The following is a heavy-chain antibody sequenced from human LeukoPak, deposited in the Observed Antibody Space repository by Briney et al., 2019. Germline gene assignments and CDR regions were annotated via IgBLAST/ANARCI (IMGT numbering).Heavy chain of an antibody. D-gene: IGHD3-3*01. J-gene: IGHJ4*02. CDR3: SRDYDYYYFEY. V-gene: IGHV3-30*02. CDR2: IRYDGSKK. CDR1: GFTFSSYG. Sequence: VGSLRLSCAASGFTFSSYGMHWVRQAPGHGLEWVAFIRYDGSKKYYADSVQARFTISRDNSSNTLYLQMNSLRSEDTAGHYCSRDYDYYYFEYWGQGDLVTVSS.